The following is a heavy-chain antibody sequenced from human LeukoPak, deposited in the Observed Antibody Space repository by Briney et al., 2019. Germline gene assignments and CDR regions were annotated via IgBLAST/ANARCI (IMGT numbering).Heavy chain of an antibody. Sequence: VGSLRLSCAASGFTFSSYSMNWVRQAPGKGPEWVSSISSSSYIYYADSVKGRFTISRDNAKNSLYLQMNSLRAEDTAVYYCARDQRLGAFDIWGQGTMVTVSS. CDR2: ISSSSYI. CDR3: ARDQRLGAFDI. D-gene: IGHD3-16*01. J-gene: IGHJ3*02. V-gene: IGHV3-21*01. CDR1: GFTFSSYS.